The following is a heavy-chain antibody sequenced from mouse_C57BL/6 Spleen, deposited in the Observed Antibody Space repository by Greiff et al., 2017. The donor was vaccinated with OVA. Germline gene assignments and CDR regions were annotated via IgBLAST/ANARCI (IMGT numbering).Heavy chain of an antibody. CDR1: GYTFTSYG. Sequence: QVQLQQSGAELARPGASVKLSCKASGYTFTSYGISWVKQRTGQGLEWIGEIYPRSGHTYYNEKFKGKATLTADKSSSTAYMELRSLTSEDSAVYFCASLYYDYDRGFAYWGQGTLVTVSA. V-gene: IGHV1-81*01. CDR2: IYPRSGHT. J-gene: IGHJ3*01. D-gene: IGHD2-4*01. CDR3: ASLYYDYDRGFAY.